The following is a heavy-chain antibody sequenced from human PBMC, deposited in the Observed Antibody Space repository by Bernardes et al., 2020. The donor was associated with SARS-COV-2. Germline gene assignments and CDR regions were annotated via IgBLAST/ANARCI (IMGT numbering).Heavy chain of an antibody. D-gene: IGHD3-9*01. CDR2: INEVGDEK. V-gene: IGHV3-7*01. Sequence: GGSLRLSCVASGFTLGNYLMTWVRQAPGKGLEWVANINEVGDEKDYVDSVKGRFTIARDNAKKSVYLEMSSLRVEDTAVYYCARDATKYDVMTGYEINGMDVWGQGTKVTVS. J-gene: IGHJ6*02. CDR3: ARDATKYDVMTGYEINGMDV. CDR1: GFTLGNYL.